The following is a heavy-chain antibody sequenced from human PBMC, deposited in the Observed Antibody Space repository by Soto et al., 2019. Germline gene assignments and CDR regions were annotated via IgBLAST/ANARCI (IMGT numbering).Heavy chain of an antibody. V-gene: IGHV4-39*01. Sequence: QLELQESGPGLVKPSETLSLTCNVSGGSRSTSYYWGWIRQPPGKGLEWIGNIYYTGSAHYNPSLESRVTISVDTSKNQISLRLWSVTAADTAVYYCARRRYRRYYFDYWGRGTLVTVSS. CDR2: IYYTGSA. CDR3: ARRRYRRYYFDY. D-gene: IGHD2-21*01. J-gene: IGHJ4*01. CDR1: GGSRSTSYY.